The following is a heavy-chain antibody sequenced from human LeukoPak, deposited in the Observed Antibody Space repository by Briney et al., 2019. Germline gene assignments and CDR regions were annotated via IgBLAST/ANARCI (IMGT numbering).Heavy chain of an antibody. D-gene: IGHD5-24*01. J-gene: IGHJ4*02. CDR2: INPNSGT. CDR3: ASRDGQQGGFYY. V-gene: IGHV1-2*02. CDR1: GYTFTGYY. Sequence: ASVKVSCKASGYTFTGYYIHWVRQAPGQGLEWMGWINPNSGTHYAQKSQGRVTMTRDTSISTAYMDLSRLTSDDTAVYFCASRDGQQGGFYYWGQGTLVTVSS.